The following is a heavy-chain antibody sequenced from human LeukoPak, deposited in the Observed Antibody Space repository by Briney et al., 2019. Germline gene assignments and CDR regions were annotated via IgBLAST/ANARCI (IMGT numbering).Heavy chain of an antibody. D-gene: IGHD6-13*01. Sequence: PGGSLRLSCAASGFTFRTSAFSWVRQSPGRGLVWVSTVGTDSDTYYADSVKGRFTISRDNSKNTVYLQMTGLRADDTAVYYCAKKTPGIHPFDSWGQGTLVTVSP. CDR2: VGTDSDT. V-gene: IGHV3-23*01. CDR1: GFTFRTSA. J-gene: IGHJ4*02. CDR3: AKKTPGIHPFDS.